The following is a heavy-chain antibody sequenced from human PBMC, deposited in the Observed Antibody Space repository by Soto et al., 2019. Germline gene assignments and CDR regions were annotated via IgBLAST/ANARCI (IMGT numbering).Heavy chain of an antibody. Sequence: PGGSLKIFCKGSGYSLTNIWIHWVRQMPRKGLEWMGRTDPGDSVTTYNQPFQGHVTMSADKSINTAYLQWSSLKASDTAMYYCASGGDPSGHHAFDVCGLGTRVTV. D-gene: IGHD3-10*01. V-gene: IGHV5-10-1*01. J-gene: IGHJ3*01. CDR3: ASGGDPSGHHAFDV. CDR2: TDPGDSVT. CDR1: GYSLTNIW.